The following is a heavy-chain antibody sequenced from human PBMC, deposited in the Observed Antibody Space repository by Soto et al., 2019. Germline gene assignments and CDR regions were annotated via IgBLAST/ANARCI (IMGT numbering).Heavy chain of an antibody. CDR1: GGSISSSSYY. J-gene: IGHJ3*02. Sequence: QLQLQESGPGLVKPSETLSLTCTVSGGSISSSSYYWGWIRQPPGKGLEWIGSIYYSGSTYYNPSLKSRVTISVDTSKNQFSLKLSSVTAADTAVYYCARHSYYYGSGSYQADAFDIWGQGTMVTVSS. CDR2: IYYSGST. V-gene: IGHV4-39*01. D-gene: IGHD3-10*01. CDR3: ARHSYYYGSGSYQADAFDI.